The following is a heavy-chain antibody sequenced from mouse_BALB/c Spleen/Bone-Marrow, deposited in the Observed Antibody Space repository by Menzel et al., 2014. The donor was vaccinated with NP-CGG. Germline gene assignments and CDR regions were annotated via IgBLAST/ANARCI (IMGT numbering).Heavy chain of an antibody. J-gene: IGHJ4*01. V-gene: IGHV5-17*02. D-gene: IGHD2-4*01. CDR1: GFTFSRSG. Sequence: EVQRVESGGGLVQPGGSRKLSCAASGFTFSRSGMHWVRQAPEKGLEWVAYISSGSSTIYYADTMKGRFTISRDNPKNTLFLQRTSLRSEDTAMYYCARARSTMITTGAMDYWGQGTSVTVSS. CDR2: ISSGSSTI. CDR3: ARARSTMITTGAMDY.